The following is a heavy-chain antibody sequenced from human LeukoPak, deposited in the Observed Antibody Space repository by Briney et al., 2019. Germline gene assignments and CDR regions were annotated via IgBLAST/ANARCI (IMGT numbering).Heavy chain of an antibody. V-gene: IGHV3-7*01. CDR2: IKQDGSEK. CDR1: GFTVSSNY. D-gene: IGHD2-2*01. J-gene: IGHJ6*02. CDR3: ARGYKLDPAAKYGMDV. Sequence: GGSLRLSCAASGFTVSSNYMSWVRQPPGRGLEWVANIKQDGSEKYYVGSVKGRFTISRDNAKNSLFLQMNSLRADDTAMYFCARGYKLDPAAKYGMDVWGRGTTIIVSS.